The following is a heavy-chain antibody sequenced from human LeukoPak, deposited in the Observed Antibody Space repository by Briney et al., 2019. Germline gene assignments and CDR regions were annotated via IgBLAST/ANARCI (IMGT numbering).Heavy chain of an antibody. CDR3: ARDRKYYGSGSYYNFDY. CDR2: IYYSGST. V-gene: IGHV4-39*07. CDR1: GGSISSSSYY. D-gene: IGHD3-10*01. J-gene: IGHJ4*02. Sequence: SSETLSLTCTVSGGSISSSSYYWGWIRQPPGKGLEWIGSIYYSGSTYYNPSLKSRVTISVDTSKNQFSLKLSSVTAADTAVYYCARDRKYYGSGSYYNFDYWGQGTLVTVSS.